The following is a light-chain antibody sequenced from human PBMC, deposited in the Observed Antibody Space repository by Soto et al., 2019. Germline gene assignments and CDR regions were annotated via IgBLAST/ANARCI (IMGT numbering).Light chain of an antibody. J-gene: IGKJ1*01. CDR3: QQYKSWPRT. V-gene: IGKV3-15*01. Sequence: EIEMTQSPATLSVSPGERAALSCRASQSVGTSLAGYQQIPGQAPGLLIYGTSSRATGIPARFSGSGSGTEFTLTISTLQSEDFAVYHCQQYKSWPRTFGQGTKVEIK. CDR1: QSVGTS. CDR2: GTS.